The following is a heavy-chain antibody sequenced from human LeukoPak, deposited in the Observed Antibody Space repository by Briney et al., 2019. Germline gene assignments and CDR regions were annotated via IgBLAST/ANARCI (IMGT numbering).Heavy chain of an antibody. CDR2: INSDGSST. CDR1: GFTFSRYW. V-gene: IGHV3-74*01. J-gene: IGHJ4*02. D-gene: IGHD2-15*01. Sequence: AGGSLRLSCAASGFTFSRYWMHWVRHTPGKGLVWVSRINSDGSSTRYADSVKGRFTISRDNAKNTLDLQMSSLRAEDTAVYYCARVDCSGGSCYFDYWGQGTLVTVSS. CDR3: ARVDCSGGSCYFDY.